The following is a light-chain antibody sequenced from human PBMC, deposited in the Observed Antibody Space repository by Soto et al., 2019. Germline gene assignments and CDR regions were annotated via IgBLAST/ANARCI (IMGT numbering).Light chain of an antibody. CDR2: GAS. CDR3: QQHNNWPPLT. Sequence: EIVMTQSPATLSVSPGERATLSCRASQSVSSNLAWYQQKPGHATRLLIYGASTRATGIPARFSSSGSGTEFTLTISSLQAEDFGVYYCQQHNNWPPLTFGGGTKVEIK. J-gene: IGKJ4*01. V-gene: IGKV3D-15*01. CDR1: QSVSSN.